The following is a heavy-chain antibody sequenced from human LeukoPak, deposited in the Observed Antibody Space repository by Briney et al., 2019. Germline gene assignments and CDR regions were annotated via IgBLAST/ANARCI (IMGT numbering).Heavy chain of an antibody. V-gene: IGHV3-48*01. D-gene: IGHD1-26*01. CDR2: ISSSSTTI. Sequence: GGSLRLSCAASGFTFSTYSMNWVRQAPGKGLEWVSYISSSSTTIYYAHSVKGRFSVSRDNAKNSLYLQMNSLRVEDTAVYYCATEGIVGGGAHFDYWGQGTLVTVSS. CDR3: ATEGIVGGGAHFDY. J-gene: IGHJ4*02. CDR1: GFTFSTYS.